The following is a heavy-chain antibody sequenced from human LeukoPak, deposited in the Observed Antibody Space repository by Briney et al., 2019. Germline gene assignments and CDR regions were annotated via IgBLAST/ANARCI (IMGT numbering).Heavy chain of an antibody. Sequence: SETLSLTCTVSGGSISSSSYCWGWIRQPPGKGLEWIGGIDHSGNTHYNPSLKNRVTISVDTSKNEFSLKLSSVTATDTAVYYCARVPHSVEGSMKAVFIHYFDYWGQGSLVTVSS. V-gene: IGHV4-39*07. CDR3: ARVPHSVEGSMKAVFIHYFDY. J-gene: IGHJ4*02. CDR2: IDHSGNT. CDR1: GGSISSSSYC. D-gene: IGHD3-22*01.